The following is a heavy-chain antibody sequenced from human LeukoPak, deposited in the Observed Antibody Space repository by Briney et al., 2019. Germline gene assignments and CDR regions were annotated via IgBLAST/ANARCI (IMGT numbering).Heavy chain of an antibody. CDR3: AREHGGYVRYFDL. CDR2: INAYNGNT. Sequence: ASVTVSCKASGYTYTSYGISWVRQAPGRELEWMGWINAYNGNTNYAQKLQGRVTMTTDTSTSTAYMELRSLRSADTAVYYCAREHGGYVRYFDLWGRGTLVTVSS. CDR1: GYTYTSYG. D-gene: IGHD5-12*01. J-gene: IGHJ2*01. V-gene: IGHV1-18*04.